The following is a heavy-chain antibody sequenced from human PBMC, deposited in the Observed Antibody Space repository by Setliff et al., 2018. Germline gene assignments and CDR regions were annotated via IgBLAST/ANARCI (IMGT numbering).Heavy chain of an antibody. CDR2: IFPGDSDT. CDR1: GYNFNNDW. D-gene: IGHD6-19*01. V-gene: IGHV5-51*01. J-gene: IGHJ3*02. CDR3: ARQAVAGSDAFDI. Sequence: GESLKISCKGSGYNFNNDWIGWVRQMPGKGLEWMGSIFPGDSDTRYSPSFQGQVTISADKSISTAYLQWSSLKASDTAMYYCARQAVAGSDAFDIWGQGTMVTVSS.